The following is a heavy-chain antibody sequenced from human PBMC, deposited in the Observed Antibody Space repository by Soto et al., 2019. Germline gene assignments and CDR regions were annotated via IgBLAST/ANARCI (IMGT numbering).Heavy chain of an antibody. Sequence: QPGGSLRLSCAASGFTFDDYAMHWVRQAPGKGLEWVSGISWNSGSIGYADSVKGRFTISRDNSKNSLYLQMNSLRAEYTALYYCARVWLPNYYYGMEVWGQGTTVTVSS. J-gene: IGHJ6*02. CDR3: ARVWLPNYYYGMEV. CDR2: ISWNSGSI. V-gene: IGHV3-9*01. CDR1: GFTFDDYA. D-gene: IGHD3-22*01.